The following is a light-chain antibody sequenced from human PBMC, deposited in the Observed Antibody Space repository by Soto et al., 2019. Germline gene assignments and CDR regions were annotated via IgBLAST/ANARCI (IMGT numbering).Light chain of an antibody. CDR3: QQSYSSPAFI. CDR2: AAS. V-gene: IGKV1-39*01. J-gene: IGKJ3*01. CDR1: QSISNF. Sequence: DIRMTQSPSSLSASVGDRVSITCRASQSISNFLNWYQQKPGKAPKLLIYAASNLHSGVPSRFSGSGSGTEFTLTITSLQPEYFATYYCQQSYSSPAFIFGPGTKVDVK.